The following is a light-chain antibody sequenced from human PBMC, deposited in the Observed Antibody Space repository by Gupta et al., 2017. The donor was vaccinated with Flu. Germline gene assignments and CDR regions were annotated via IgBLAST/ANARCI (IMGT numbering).Light chain of an antibody. CDR1: EGISSW. Sequence: GDRVPITCRASEGISSWLAWYQQKPGKPPKLLIYMASTLETGVPSRFAGSGSGTEFTLTISSLQPDDFATYYCQEYNRYSWTFGQRTKVEIK. CDR3: QEYNRYSWT. J-gene: IGKJ1*01. V-gene: IGKV1-5*03. CDR2: MAS.